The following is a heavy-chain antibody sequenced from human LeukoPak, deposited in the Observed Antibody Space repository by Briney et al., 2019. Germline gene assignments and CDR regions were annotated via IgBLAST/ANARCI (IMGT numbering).Heavy chain of an antibody. J-gene: IGHJ4*02. D-gene: IGHD2/OR15-2a*01. V-gene: IGHV4-59*01. CDR2: IYYSGST. Sequence: PSETLSLTCTVSGGSISSYYWSWIRQPPGKGLEWIGYIYYSGSTNYNPSLKSRVTISVDTSKNQFSLKLSSVTAADTAVYYCVTSSHYCLKNWGQGTLVTVSS. CDR3: VTSSHYCLKN. CDR1: GGSISSYY.